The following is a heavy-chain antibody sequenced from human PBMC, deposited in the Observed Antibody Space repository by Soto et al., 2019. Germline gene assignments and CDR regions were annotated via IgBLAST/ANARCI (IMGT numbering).Heavy chain of an antibody. CDR3: ALGGGDIAVVSGAYYYGMDV. J-gene: IGHJ6*02. D-gene: IGHD6-19*01. V-gene: IGHV3-30*03. CDR1: GFTFSSYG. CDR2: ISYDGSNK. Sequence: GGSLRLSCAASGFTFSSYGMHWVRQAPGKGLEWVAVISYDGSNKYYADSVKGRFTISRDNSKNTLYLQMNSLRAEDTAVYYCALGGGDIAVVSGAYYYGMDVWGQGTTVTVSS.